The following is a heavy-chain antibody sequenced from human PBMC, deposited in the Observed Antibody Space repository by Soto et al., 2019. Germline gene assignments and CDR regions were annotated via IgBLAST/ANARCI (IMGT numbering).Heavy chain of an antibody. V-gene: IGHV3-11*06. CDR3: ARVDHGYSSGWDLDY. CDR1: GFTFSDYY. Sequence: GGSLRLSCAASGFTFSDYYMSWIRQAPGKGLEWVSYISSSSRYTNYADSVKGRFTISRDNAKNSLYLQMNSLRAEDTAVYCCARVDHGYSSGWDLDYWGQGTLVTVSS. J-gene: IGHJ4*02. D-gene: IGHD6-19*01. CDR2: ISSSSRYT.